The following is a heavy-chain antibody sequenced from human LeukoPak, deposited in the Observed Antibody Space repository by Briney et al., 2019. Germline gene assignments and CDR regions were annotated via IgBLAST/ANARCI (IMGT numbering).Heavy chain of an antibody. CDR2: IDYRERT. CDR3: ANYVSGTMRDY. J-gene: IGHJ4*02. D-gene: IGHD3-16*01. CDR1: GGSITTSGHY. V-gene: IGHV4-39*01. Sequence: PSETLSLTCTVSGGSITTSGHYWGWIRQPPGKGLEWIGSIDYRERTTYNPSLKSRVTISADTSRNQFSLKLSSVTATDTAVYYCANYVSGTMRDYWGRGTLVTVSS.